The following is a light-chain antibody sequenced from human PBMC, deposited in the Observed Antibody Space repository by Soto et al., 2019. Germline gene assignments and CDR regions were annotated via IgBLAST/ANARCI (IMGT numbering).Light chain of an antibody. CDR2: GVS. J-gene: IGKJ3*01. CDR1: QSVSSSY. CDR3: QHSVTSRFT. Sequence: EIVLTQSPGTLSLSPGERATLSCRASQSVSSSYLAWYQQKPGQAPRLLIYGVSSRATGIPDRFSGSESGTDFNLTISRLEPEDFAVYYCQHSVTSRFTFGHGTKVEI. V-gene: IGKV3-20*01.